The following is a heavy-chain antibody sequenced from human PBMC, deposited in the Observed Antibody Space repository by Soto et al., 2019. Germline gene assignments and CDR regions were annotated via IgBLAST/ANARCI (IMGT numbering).Heavy chain of an antibody. V-gene: IGHV4-59*01. CDR2: IYHSGST. Sequence: SETLSLTCTVSGGSIRSYYWNWIRQPPGKGLEWIGYIYHSGSTYYNPSLKSRVTISVDTSKNQFSLKLSSVTAADTAVYYCAGGYNSGWSDYFDYWGHGTLVTVSS. CDR3: AGGYNSGWSDYFDY. J-gene: IGHJ4*01. CDR1: GGSIRSYY. D-gene: IGHD6-19*01.